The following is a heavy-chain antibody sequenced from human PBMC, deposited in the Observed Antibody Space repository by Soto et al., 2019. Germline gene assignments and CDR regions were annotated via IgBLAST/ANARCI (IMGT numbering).Heavy chain of an antibody. D-gene: IGHD2-15*01. CDR2: IQSGGTT. J-gene: IGHJ4*02. CDR1: GSTVSSKY. V-gene: IGHV3-66*01. CDR3: ARAQDIVVVVAATAPYYFDY. Sequence: GGSLRLSCAASGSTVSSKYMTWVRQAPGKGLEWVSLIQSGGTTYYADSVKGRFTISRDTSENTLHLQMDSLRVEDTAVYYCARAQDIVVVVAATAPYYFDYWGQGTLVTVSS.